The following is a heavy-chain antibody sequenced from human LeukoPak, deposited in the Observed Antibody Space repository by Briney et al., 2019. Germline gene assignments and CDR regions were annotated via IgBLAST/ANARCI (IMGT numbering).Heavy chain of an antibody. V-gene: IGHV3-21*04. CDR3: AKDPLFTGYFDY. J-gene: IGHJ4*02. D-gene: IGHD1-14*01. CDR1: GFTFSSYS. Sequence: GGSLRLSCAASGFTFSSYSMNWVRQAPGKGLEWVSSISSSSSYIYYADSVKGRFTISRDNSKNTLYLQMNSLRAEDTAVYYCAKDPLFTGYFDYWGQGTLVTVSS. CDR2: ISSSSSYI.